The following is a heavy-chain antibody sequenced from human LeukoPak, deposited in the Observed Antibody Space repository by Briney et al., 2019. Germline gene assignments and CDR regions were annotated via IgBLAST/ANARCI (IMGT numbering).Heavy chain of an antibody. CDR2: IYPYDSDT. D-gene: IGHD5-12*01. J-gene: IGHJ4*02. Sequence: PGEPLKISFQASGSRFTSYWIGWVRRMPGKGREWMGIIYPYDSDTRYSPSFQGQVTISADKSISTAYLQWSNLKASDTAMYYCARHIGYSAWNPDYWGQGTLVTVSS. V-gene: IGHV5-51*01. CDR1: GSRFTSYW. CDR3: ARHIGYSAWNPDY.